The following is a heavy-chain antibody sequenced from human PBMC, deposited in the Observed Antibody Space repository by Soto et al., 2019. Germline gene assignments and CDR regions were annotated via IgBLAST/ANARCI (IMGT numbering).Heavy chain of an antibody. V-gene: IGHV4-59*08. CDR3: GRRSGKDCRGGSCYLYFDS. J-gene: IGHJ4*02. D-gene: IGHD2-15*01. CDR1: GASISSYY. Sequence: SETLSLTCTVSGASISSYYWGWIRQPPGKGLEWIGHMYHSGTTNYNSSLKSRVTISTDTSKNQFSLKLSTVTAADTAVYYCGRRSGKDCRGGSCYLYFDSWGQGTLVTVSS. CDR2: MYHSGTT.